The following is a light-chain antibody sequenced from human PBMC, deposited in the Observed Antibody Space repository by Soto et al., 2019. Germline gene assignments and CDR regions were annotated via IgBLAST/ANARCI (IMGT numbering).Light chain of an antibody. CDR2: DVT. V-gene: IGLV2-11*01. Sequence: QSVLTQPRSGSGSPGQSVTISCTGTSSNVGGYNYVSWYQQHPGKVPKLLIYDVTKRPSGVPDRFSGSKSGNTASLTISVLPDEDEADYYCCSYDGTSTSYVFGTGPKVPVL. CDR1: SSNVGGYNY. CDR3: CSYDGTSTSYV. J-gene: IGLJ1*01.